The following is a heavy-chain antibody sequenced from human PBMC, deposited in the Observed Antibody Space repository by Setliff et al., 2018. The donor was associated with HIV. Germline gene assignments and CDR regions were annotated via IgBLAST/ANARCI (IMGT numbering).Heavy chain of an antibody. V-gene: IGHV4-34*09. CDR3: AKEGNSVDNWLDP. CDR2: IYHTGKT. J-gene: IGHJ5*02. D-gene: IGHD1-26*01. CDR1: GGAFSEYY. Sequence: SETLSLTCAVYGGAFSEYYWSWLRQHPGGGLEWIGYIYHTGKTYYNPSLQSRISMSLDMSQNQFSLKLTSVTAADTAVYYCAKEGNSVDNWLDPWGPGTLVTVSS.